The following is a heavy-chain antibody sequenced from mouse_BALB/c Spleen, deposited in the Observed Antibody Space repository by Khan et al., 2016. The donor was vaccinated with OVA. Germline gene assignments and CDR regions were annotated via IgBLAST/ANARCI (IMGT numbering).Heavy chain of an antibody. CDR2: ISGDSSTI. D-gene: IGHD1-1*01. CDR3: ATSYYYGYYFDY. V-gene: IGHV5-17*02. J-gene: IGHJ2*01. Sequence: EVELVESGGGLVQPGGSRKLSCAASGFTFSSYGMHWVRQAPEKGLEWVAYISGDSSTIYYADTVKGRFTISRDNPKNTLFLQMTSLMSEDTAMYYCATSYYYGYYFDYLGPGTTLTVSS. CDR1: GFTFSSYG.